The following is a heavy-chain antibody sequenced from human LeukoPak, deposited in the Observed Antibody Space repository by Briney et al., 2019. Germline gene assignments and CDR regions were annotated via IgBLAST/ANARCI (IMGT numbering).Heavy chain of an antibody. Sequence: ASVKVSCKASGYTFTSYAVNWVRQAPGQGLEWMGWINSNTGTPTYAQGFTGRFVFSLDISVNTAYLQISSLKAEDTAVYYCAIRIAAGVFDYWGQGSLVTVSS. CDR3: AIRIAAGVFDY. D-gene: IGHD6-13*01. CDR2: INSNTGTP. J-gene: IGHJ4*02. CDR1: GYTFTSYA. V-gene: IGHV7-4-1*02.